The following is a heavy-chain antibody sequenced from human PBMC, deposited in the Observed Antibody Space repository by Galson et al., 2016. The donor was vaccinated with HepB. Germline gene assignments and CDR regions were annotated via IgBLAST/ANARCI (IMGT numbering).Heavy chain of an antibody. CDR2: IYHSGNT. CDR3: AGGYRSAWYTI. D-gene: IGHD6-19*01. V-gene: IGHV4-59*02. CDR1: GDSVTNYF. Sequence: ETLSLTCAVSGDSVTNYFWAWLRQPPGKRLEWIGYIYHSGNTHYSPSLRSRVGISVDTSNNHFSLNLTSVSAADTAVYYCAGGYRSAWYTIWGRGTMVTVSS. J-gene: IGHJ3*02.